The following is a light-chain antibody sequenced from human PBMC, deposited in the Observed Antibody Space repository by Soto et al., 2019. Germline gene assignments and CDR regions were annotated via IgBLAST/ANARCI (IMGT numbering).Light chain of an antibody. CDR1: SSDVGSYNL. V-gene: IGLV2-23*01. J-gene: IGLJ1*01. CDR2: EGS. Sequence: QSVLTQPASVSGSPGQSITISCTGTSSDVGSYNLVSWYQQHPGKAPKLMIYEGSKRPSGVSNRFSGSKSGNTASLTISGLQAEDDAAYYCCSYAGSSTYVFGTGTKVTVL. CDR3: CSYAGSSTYV.